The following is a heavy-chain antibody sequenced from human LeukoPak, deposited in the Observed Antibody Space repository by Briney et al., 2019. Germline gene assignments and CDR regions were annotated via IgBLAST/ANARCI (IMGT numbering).Heavy chain of an antibody. Sequence: ASVKVSCKASGYTFTSYGISWVRQAPGQGLEWIGWISAYNGNTNYAQNLKGRVTMTTDTSTSTAYMELRSLRSDDTAVYYCARDSPLYNWNDVASYYYYGMDVWGQGTTVTVSS. CDR2: ISAYNGNT. CDR3: ARDSPLYNWNDVASYYYYGMDV. CDR1: GYTFTSYG. D-gene: IGHD1-1*01. V-gene: IGHV1-18*01. J-gene: IGHJ6*02.